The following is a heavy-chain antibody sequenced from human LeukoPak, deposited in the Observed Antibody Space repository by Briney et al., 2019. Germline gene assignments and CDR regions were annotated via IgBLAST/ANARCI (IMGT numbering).Heavy chain of an antibody. CDR3: AKDSYGGYNDFGIDS. CDR1: GFTFFTYS. V-gene: IGHV3-30*18. CDR2: SSFDENNK. J-gene: IGHJ4*02. D-gene: IGHD5-12*01. Sequence: GMSLRLSCAASGFTFFTYSMHWVRQAPGKGLEWLAVSSFDENNKYYADSVRGRFTISRDNSKNAVYLQMDSLRPEDTAIYYCAKDSYGGYNDFGIDSWGQGTLVSVSS.